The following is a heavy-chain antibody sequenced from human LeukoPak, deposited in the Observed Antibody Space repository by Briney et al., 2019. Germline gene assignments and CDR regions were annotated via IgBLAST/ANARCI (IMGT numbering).Heavy chain of an antibody. D-gene: IGHD7-27*01. CDR2: VYPGGSDT. Sequence: GAALKISSKAAGACFTSYWIGWGRRLPPKDRVWRGIVYPGGSDTRYNPSFQGQVTISADKSINTASLQWSSLKASDTAMDYCARSATRLGYDYFDYWGQGTLVTVSS. CDR1: GACFTSYW. V-gene: IGHV5-51*01. J-gene: IGHJ4*02. CDR3: ARSATRLGYDYFDY.